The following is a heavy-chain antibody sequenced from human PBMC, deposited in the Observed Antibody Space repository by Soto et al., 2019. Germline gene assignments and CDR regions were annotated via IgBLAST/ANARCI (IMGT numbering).Heavy chain of an antibody. D-gene: IGHD1-7*01. CDR2: IYYSGST. J-gene: IGHJ6*02. CDR1: GGSISSGDYY. Sequence: SETLSLTCTVSGGSISSGDYYWSWIRQPPGKGLEWIGYIYYSGSTYYNPSLKSRVTISVDTSKNQFSLKLSSVTAADTAVYYCARDLELRDYYYYGMDVWGQGTTVTVPS. V-gene: IGHV4-30-4*01. CDR3: ARDLELRDYYYYGMDV.